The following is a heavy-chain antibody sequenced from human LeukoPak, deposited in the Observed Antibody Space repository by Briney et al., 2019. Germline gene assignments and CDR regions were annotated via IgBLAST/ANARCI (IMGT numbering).Heavy chain of an antibody. Sequence: GGSLRLSCAASGFTFSDYYMSWIRQAPGKGLEWVSYISSSGSTIYYADSVKGRFTISRDNAKNSLYLQMNSLRAEDTAVYYCARWADKSGSSSRVAFDIWGQGTMVTVSS. CDR3: ARWADKSGSSSRVAFDI. J-gene: IGHJ3*02. D-gene: IGHD6-6*01. CDR2: ISSSGSTI. V-gene: IGHV3-11*01. CDR1: GFTFSDYY.